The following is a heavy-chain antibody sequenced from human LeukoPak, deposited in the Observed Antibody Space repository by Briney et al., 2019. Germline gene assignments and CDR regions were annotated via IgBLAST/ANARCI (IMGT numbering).Heavy chain of an antibody. Sequence: GGSLRLSCAASGFTFSSYWMSWVRPAPGKGLGWVANIKQDGSEKYYVDSVKGRFTISRDNAKNSLYLQMNSLRAEDTAVYYCAKDILAGCYSVGSAFDIWGQGTMVTVSS. D-gene: IGHD3-9*01. J-gene: IGHJ3*02. CDR2: IKQDGSEK. V-gene: IGHV3-7*01. CDR3: AKDILAGCYSVGSAFDI. CDR1: GFTFSSYW.